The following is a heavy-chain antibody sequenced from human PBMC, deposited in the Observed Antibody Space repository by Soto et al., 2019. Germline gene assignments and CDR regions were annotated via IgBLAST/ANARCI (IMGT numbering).Heavy chain of an antibody. V-gene: IGHV4-31*03. CDR2: IYYSGST. D-gene: IGHD2-2*01. J-gene: IGHJ3*02. CDR1: GGSISSGGYY. CDR3: ARALGYGRSTSCYSVGAFDI. Sequence: QVQLQESGPGLVKPSQTLSLTCTVSGGSISSGGYYWSWIRQHPGKGLEWLGYIYYSGSTYYNPSLKRRVTISVDTSKNQCSLKLSSVTAADTAVYYCARALGYGRSTSCYSVGAFDIWGQGTMVTVSS.